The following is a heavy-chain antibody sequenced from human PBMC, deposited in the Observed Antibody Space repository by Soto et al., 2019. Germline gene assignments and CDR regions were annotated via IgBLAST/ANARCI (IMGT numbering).Heavy chain of an antibody. CDR2: INTNNGNP. Sequence: QVQLVQSGSELKKPGASVKVSCKASGYTFTSYAMNWVRQAPGQGLEWMGWINTNNGNPTYAQGFTGRFVFSLDTSVSAAYLQICSLKAEDTAVYYCAREGMGVRTYCYYGMDVWGQGTTVTVSS. D-gene: IGHD1-26*01. V-gene: IGHV7-4-1*01. CDR3: AREGMGVRTYCYYGMDV. CDR1: GYTFTSYA. J-gene: IGHJ6*02.